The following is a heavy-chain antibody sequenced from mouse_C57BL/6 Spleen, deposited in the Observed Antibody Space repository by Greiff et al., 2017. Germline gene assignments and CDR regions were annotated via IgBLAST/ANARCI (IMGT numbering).Heavy chain of an antibody. D-gene: IGHD2-1*01. CDR1: GYSFTGYY. CDR3: AMPYGNYLGGFDY. J-gene: IGHJ2*01. Sequence: EVQGVESGPELVKPGASVKISCKASGYSFTGYYMHWVKQSHGNILDWIGYIYPYNGVSSYNQKFKGKATLTVDKSSSTAYMELRSLTSEDSAVYYCAMPYGNYLGGFDYWGQGTTLTVSS. CDR2: IYPYNGVS. V-gene: IGHV1-31*01.